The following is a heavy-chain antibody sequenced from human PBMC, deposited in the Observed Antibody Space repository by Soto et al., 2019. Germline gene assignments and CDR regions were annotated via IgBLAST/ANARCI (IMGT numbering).Heavy chain of an antibody. J-gene: IGHJ4*02. D-gene: IGHD2-2*01. CDR3: ARGFCSSSSCYAVGYFDY. CDR1: GGSISRSSYY. CDR2: IYYSGST. V-gene: IGHV4-39*02. Sequence: SETLSLTCTVSGGSISRSSYYWGWIRQPPGKGLEWIGSIYYSGSTYYNPSLKSRVTISVDTSKKLFSLRLTSVTAADTAVYYCARGFCSSSSCYAVGYFDYWGQGTLVTVSS.